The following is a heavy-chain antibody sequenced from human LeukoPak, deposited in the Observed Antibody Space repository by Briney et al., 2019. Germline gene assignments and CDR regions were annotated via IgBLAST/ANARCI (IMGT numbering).Heavy chain of an antibody. CDR3: AKNGGIGRGAFDI. CDR2: ISGSGTST. D-gene: IGHD4-23*01. CDR1: GFTFSSYA. Sequence: GGSLRLSCAASGFTFSSYAMSWVRQAPGKGLEWVSAISGSGTSTYYADSVKGRFTISRDNSKNTLYLQMNSLRAEDTAVYYCAKNGGIGRGAFDIWGRGTMVTVSS. V-gene: IGHV3-23*01. J-gene: IGHJ3*02.